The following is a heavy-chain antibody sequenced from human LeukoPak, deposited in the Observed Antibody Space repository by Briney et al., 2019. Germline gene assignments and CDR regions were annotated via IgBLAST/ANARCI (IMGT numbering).Heavy chain of an antibody. CDR2: IWYDGSNK. D-gene: IGHD2-2*01. Sequence: GGSLRLSCAASGLTFSSYGMHWVRQAPGKGLEWVAVIWYDGSNKYYADSVKGRFTISRDNSKNTLYLQMNSLRAEDTAVYYCARTGYCSSTSCYYYYGMDVWGQGTTVTVSS. J-gene: IGHJ6*02. V-gene: IGHV3-33*01. CDR3: ARTGYCSSTSCYYYYGMDV. CDR1: GLTFSSYG.